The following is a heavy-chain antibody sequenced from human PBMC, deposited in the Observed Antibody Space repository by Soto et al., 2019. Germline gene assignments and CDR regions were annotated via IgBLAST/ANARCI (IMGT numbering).Heavy chain of an antibody. Sequence: QVQLVESGGGVVRPGRSLRLSCVASGFTFSSYGMHWVRQAPGKGLGWVAAIWYDGSKKYYADSVKGRSVISRDNSKNTLDLQMSSLRAEDTAVYYCAGELAGDQVYFQHCGQGTLVTVSS. CDR1: GFTFSSYG. CDR3: AGELAGDQVYFQH. CDR2: IWYDGSKK. V-gene: IGHV3-33*01. D-gene: IGHD4-17*01. J-gene: IGHJ1*01.